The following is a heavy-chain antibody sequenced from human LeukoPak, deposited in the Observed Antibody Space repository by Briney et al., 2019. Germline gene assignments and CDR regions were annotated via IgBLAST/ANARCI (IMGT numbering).Heavy chain of an antibody. J-gene: IGHJ4*02. CDR2: IYYSGST. CDR3: VRRNYYFDY. V-gene: IGHV4-39*01. Sequence: SETLSLTCTVSGGSISDSSSYWGWLRQPPGKGLEWVASIYYSGSTYYNPSLKSRVSISVDTSKNQFSLKLSSVTAADTAVYYCVRRNYYFDYWGQGTLVTVSS. CDR1: GGSISDSSSY.